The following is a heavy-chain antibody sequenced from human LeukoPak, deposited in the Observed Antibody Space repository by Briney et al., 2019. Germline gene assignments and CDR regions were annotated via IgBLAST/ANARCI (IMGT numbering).Heavy chain of an antibody. D-gene: IGHD1-26*01. J-gene: IGHJ4*02. CDR1: GFTFNTYW. CDR3: ARDDVGTLDC. CDR2: IKQDGSEK. V-gene: IGHV3-7*04. Sequence: GGSLRLSCAASGFTFNTYWMTWVRQAPGKGPEWVANIKQDGSEKNYVDSVKGRFTISRDNAKNSLYLQMNSLRPEDTAVYYCARDDVGTLDCWGQGTLVTVSS.